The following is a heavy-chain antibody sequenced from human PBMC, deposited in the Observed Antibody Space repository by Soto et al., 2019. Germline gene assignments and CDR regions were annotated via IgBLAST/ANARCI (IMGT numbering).Heavy chain of an antibody. CDR2: ISWNSGSI. D-gene: IGHD2-15*01. CDR3: AKDTCSGGSCRGFFDY. Sequence: EVRLVESGGGLVQPGRSLRLSCAASGFTFDDYAMHWVRQAPGKGLEWVSGISWNSGSIGYADSVKGRFTISRDNAKNSLYLQMNSLRAADTALYYCAKDTCSGGSCRGFFDYWGQGTLVTVSS. CDR1: GFTFDDYA. V-gene: IGHV3-9*01. J-gene: IGHJ4*02.